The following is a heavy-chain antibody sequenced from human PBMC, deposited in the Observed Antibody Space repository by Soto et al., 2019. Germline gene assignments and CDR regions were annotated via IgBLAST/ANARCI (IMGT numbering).Heavy chain of an antibody. Sequence: GGSLRHSCAASGFTFSSYAMSWVRQAPGKGLEWVSAISGSGGSTYYADSVKGRFTISRDNSKNTLYLQMNSLRAEDTAVYYCAKGLYPVRTLYGLDVWGQGTTVTVYS. J-gene: IGHJ6*02. V-gene: IGHV3-23*01. CDR1: GFTFSSYA. CDR3: AKGLYPVRTLYGLDV. D-gene: IGHD2-8*01. CDR2: ISGSGGST.